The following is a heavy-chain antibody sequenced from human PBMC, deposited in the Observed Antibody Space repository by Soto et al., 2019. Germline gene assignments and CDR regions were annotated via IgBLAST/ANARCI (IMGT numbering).Heavy chain of an antibody. CDR1: GGSLSSYY. CDR2: IYYTGNT. Sequence: SETLSLTCTVSGGSLSSYYWGWIRQPPGKGLEWIGDIYYTGNTNYNPSLKSRVTISVDTSKNQFSLKLSAVTAADTAVYYCARVGDVSGYYRNFDFWGQGTLVTVSS. CDR3: ARVGDVSGYYRNFDF. J-gene: IGHJ4*02. V-gene: IGHV4-59*01. D-gene: IGHD3-22*01.